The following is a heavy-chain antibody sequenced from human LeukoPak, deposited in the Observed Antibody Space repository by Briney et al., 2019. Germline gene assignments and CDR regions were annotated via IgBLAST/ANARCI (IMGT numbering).Heavy chain of an antibody. J-gene: IGHJ4*02. CDR1: GSTFGTYA. V-gene: IGHV3-23*01. CDR2: ISGSGGTA. Sequence: GGSLRLSCAASGSTFGTYAMSWVRQAPGKGLEWVSAISGSGGTAYYADSVKGRFTIFRDNSKNTLFLQMNSLRAEDTAVYYCAPSDYQLLPFDYWGQGTLVTVSS. D-gene: IGHD2-2*01. CDR3: APSDYQLLPFDY.